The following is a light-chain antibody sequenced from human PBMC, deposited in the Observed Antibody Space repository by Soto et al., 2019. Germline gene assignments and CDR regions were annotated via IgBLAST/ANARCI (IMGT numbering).Light chain of an antibody. J-gene: IGKJ1*01. CDR1: QAVNTR. CDR2: GAS. CDR3: QQYDHWPPWT. Sequence: EIVLTQSPATLSSFPGDRVTLSCRASQAVNTRLAWYQHKPGQAPRLVIFGASTRATGIPARFSGSGSGTEFTLTISSLQSEDFAVYYCQQYDHWPPWTFGQGTKVDIK. V-gene: IGKV3-15*01.